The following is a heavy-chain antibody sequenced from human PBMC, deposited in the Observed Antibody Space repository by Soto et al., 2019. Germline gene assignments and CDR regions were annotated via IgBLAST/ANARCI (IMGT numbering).Heavy chain of an antibody. CDR2: INPSGGST. CDR1: GYTFTSYY. D-gene: IGHD6-13*01. CDR3: ARGSGYSSSWPLYYYYYYGMDV. Sequence: EASVKVSCKASGYTFTSYYMHWVRQAPGQGLEWMGIINPSGGSTSYAQKFQGRVTMTRDTSTSTVYMELSSLRSEDTAVYYCARGSGYSSSWPLYYYYYYGMDVWGQGTTVTVSS. J-gene: IGHJ6*02. V-gene: IGHV1-46*01.